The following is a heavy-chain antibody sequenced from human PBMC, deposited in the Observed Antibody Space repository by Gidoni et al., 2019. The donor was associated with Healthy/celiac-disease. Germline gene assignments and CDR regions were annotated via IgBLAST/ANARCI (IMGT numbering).Heavy chain of an antibody. CDR2: IDWDDDK. D-gene: IGHD5-12*01. V-gene: IGHV2-70*15. CDR1: GFSLRTSGMC. Sequence: QVTLRESGPALVKPTQTLTLPCPFSGFSLRTSGMCVSWIRQPPGKALEWLARIDWDDDKYYSTSLKTRLTISKDTSKNQVVLTMTNMDPVDTATYYCARMVEGGYDSFDYYYGMDVWGQGTTVTVSS. J-gene: IGHJ6*02. CDR3: ARMVEGGYDSFDYYYGMDV.